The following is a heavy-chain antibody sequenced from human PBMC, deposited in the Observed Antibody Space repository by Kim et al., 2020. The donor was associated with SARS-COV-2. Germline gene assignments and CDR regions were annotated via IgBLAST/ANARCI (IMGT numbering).Heavy chain of an antibody. CDR3: ARGPVRPFYYYYYGMDV. Sequence: SETLSLTCAVYGGSFSGYYWSWIRQPPGKGLEWIGEINHSGSTNYNPSLKSRVTISVDTSKNQFSLKLSSVTAADTAVYYCARGPVRPFYYYYYGMDVWGQGTTVTVSS. CDR1: GGSFSGYY. J-gene: IGHJ6*02. V-gene: IGHV4-34*01. CDR2: INHSGST.